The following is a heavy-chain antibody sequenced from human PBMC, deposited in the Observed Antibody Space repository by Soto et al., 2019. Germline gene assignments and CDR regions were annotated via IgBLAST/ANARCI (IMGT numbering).Heavy chain of an antibody. CDR3: AKERSTGWYYFDY. CDR2: ISYDGSNR. Sequence: GRSLRLSCAASGFTFSNYGMHWVRQAPGKGLEWVAVISYDGSNRYYADSVKGRFTISRDNSKNTLYLQMNSLRAEDTAVYYCAKERSTGWYYFDYWGQGTLVTVSS. V-gene: IGHV3-30*18. J-gene: IGHJ4*02. CDR1: GFTFSNYG. D-gene: IGHD6-19*01.